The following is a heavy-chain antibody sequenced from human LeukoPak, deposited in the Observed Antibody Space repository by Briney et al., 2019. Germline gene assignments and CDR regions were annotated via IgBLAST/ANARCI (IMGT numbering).Heavy chain of an antibody. CDR3: VTVRTLDS. D-gene: IGHD3/OR15-3a*01. CDR2: ISSSGTVI. V-gene: IGHV3-48*03. Sequence: GGSLRLSCAASGFTLSTNDMNWVRQAPGKGLEWVSFISSSGTVIKYADSVKGRFTLSRDNAENSLYLQKNRLRAEDTDVYYCVTVRTLDSWGQGTLVTVSS. J-gene: IGHJ4*02. CDR1: GFTLSTND.